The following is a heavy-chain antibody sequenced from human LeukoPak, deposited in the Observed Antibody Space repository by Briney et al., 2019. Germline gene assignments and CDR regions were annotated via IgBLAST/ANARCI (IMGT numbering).Heavy chain of an antibody. CDR2: INSDGSST. CDR1: GFTFSSYW. D-gene: IGHD4/OR15-4a*01. V-gene: IGHV3-74*01. CDR3: ARDLTGYYYYYYMDV. Sequence: GGSLRLSSAASGFTFSSYWMHWVRQAPGKGLVWVSRINSDGSSTSYADSVKGRFTISGDNAKNTLYLQMNSLRAEDTAVYYCARDLTGYYYYYYMDVWGKGTTVTVSS. J-gene: IGHJ6*03.